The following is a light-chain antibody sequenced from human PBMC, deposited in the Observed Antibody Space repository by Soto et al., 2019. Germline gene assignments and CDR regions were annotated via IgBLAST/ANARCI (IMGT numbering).Light chain of an antibody. CDR1: QSVGTY. Sequence: EIVMTQSPATLSVSPGERATLSCRASQSVGTYVSWFQQKPGHPPRLLISGASNRAAGIPARFSGSGSGTDFSLTISSLEPEDFAVYYCQQNSNLQGTFGQGTKVDIK. CDR3: QQNSNLQGT. J-gene: IGKJ1*01. CDR2: GAS. V-gene: IGKV3D-15*01.